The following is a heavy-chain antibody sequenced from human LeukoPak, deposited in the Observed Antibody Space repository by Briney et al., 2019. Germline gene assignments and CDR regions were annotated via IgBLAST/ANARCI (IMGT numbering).Heavy chain of an antibody. Sequence: GASVKVSCKASGYTFTTYGISWVRQAPGQGLEWMGWINPNSGGTNYAQKFQGRVTMTRDTSISTAYMELSRLRSDDTAVYYCASNREYCGGDCYSYDAFDFWGQGTMVTVSS. CDR3: ASNREYCGGDCYSYDAFDF. CDR1: GYTFTTYG. V-gene: IGHV1-2*02. CDR2: INPNSGGT. J-gene: IGHJ3*01. D-gene: IGHD2-21*01.